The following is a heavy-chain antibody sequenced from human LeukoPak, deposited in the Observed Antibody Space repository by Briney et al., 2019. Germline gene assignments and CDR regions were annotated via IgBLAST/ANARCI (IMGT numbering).Heavy chain of an antibody. J-gene: IGHJ4*02. V-gene: IGHV4-59*01. D-gene: IGHD3-10*01. CDR1: GGSISSYY. Sequence: SETLSLTCTVSGGSISSYYWNWIRQPPGKGLEWIGYIYYSGSTNYNPSLKSRVTISVDTSKNQFSLKLSSVTAADTAVYYCARDNRYYGSGSYTYWGQASLVTVSS. CDR3: ARDNRYYGSGSYTY. CDR2: IYYSGST.